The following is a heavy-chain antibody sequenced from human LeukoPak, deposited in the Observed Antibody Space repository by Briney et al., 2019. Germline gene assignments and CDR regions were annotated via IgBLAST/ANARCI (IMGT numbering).Heavy chain of an antibody. CDR3: ARENNDYGGKKAFDY. CDR2: IHYSGNT. CDR1: GGSSRSGDYF. D-gene: IGHD4-23*01. V-gene: IGHV4-30-4*01. J-gene: IGHJ4*02. Sequence: SQTLSLTCAVSGGSSRSGDYFWSWIRQPPGKCLECIGHIHYSGNTYYNPSLKSRVSISVATSKNQFSLKLSSVTAADTAVYYCARENNDYGGKKAFDYWGQGTLVTVSS.